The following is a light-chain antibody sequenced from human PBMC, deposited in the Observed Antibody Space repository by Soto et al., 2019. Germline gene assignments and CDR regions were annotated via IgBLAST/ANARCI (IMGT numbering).Light chain of an antibody. CDR2: AVS. Sequence: QSVLTQPRSVSGAPGQSVTISCTGTSSDVGGHNYVSWYQQYPGKAPKLLLSAVSKRPSGVPDRFSGSKSGNTASLTISGLQAEDEADYYCCSYAGSYTYVFGTGTKLPVL. V-gene: IGLV2-11*01. CDR3: CSYAGSYTYV. CDR1: SSDVGGHNY. J-gene: IGLJ1*01.